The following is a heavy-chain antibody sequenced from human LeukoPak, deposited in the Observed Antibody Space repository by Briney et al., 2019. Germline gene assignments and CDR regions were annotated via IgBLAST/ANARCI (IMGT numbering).Heavy chain of an antibody. Sequence: SVKVSCKASGGTFSSYAISWVRQAPGQGLEWMGGIIPIFGTANYAQKFQGRVTITADESTSTAYMELSSLRSEDTAVYYCARALSRWIQLWSDAFDIWAKGQWSPSLQ. CDR2: IIPIFGTA. J-gene: IGHJ3*02. D-gene: IGHD5-18*01. V-gene: IGHV1-69*01. CDR1: GGTFSSYA. CDR3: ARALSRWIQLWSDAFDI.